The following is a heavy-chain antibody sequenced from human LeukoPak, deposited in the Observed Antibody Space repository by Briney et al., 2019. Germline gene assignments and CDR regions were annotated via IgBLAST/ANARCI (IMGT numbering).Heavy chain of an antibody. CDR1: GFTFSSYW. Sequence: PGGSLRLSCAASGFTFSSYWMHWVRQAPGKGLVWVSRINSDGSSTSYADPVKGRFTISRDNARNTLYLQMNSLRAEDTAVYYCARRSAAKDAFDIWGQGTMVTVSS. CDR3: ARRSAAKDAFDI. D-gene: IGHD6-25*01. J-gene: IGHJ3*02. V-gene: IGHV3-74*01. CDR2: INSDGSST.